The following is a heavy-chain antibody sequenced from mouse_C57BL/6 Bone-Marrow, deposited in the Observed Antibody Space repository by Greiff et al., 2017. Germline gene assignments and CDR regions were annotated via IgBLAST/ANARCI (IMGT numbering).Heavy chain of an antibody. CDR2: SRNKANDYTT. CDR1: GFTFSDFY. J-gene: IGHJ4*01. Sequence: EVKVVESGGGLVQSGRSLRLSCATSGFTFSDFYMEWVRQAPGKGLAWIAASRNKANDYTTEYSASVKGRFIVSRDTSQSILYLQMNALRAEDTATYYCARDPITTVVGHCALDYWGQGTSATVSA. V-gene: IGHV7-1*01. D-gene: IGHD1-1*01. CDR3: ARDPITTVVGHCALDY.